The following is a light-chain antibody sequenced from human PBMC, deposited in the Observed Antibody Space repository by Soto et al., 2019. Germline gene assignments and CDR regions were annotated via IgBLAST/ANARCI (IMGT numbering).Light chain of an antibody. CDR1: NSDVGAYNY. J-gene: IGLJ2*01. Sequence: QSVLTQPRSVSGSPGQSVTISCTGTNSDVGAYNYVSWYQQHPGRAPKLIIYEVVKRPSGVRDRFSASKSGNTASLTITGLQAEDEADYYCCAYAGTYTWIFGGGTKLTVL. CDR2: EVV. CDR3: CAYAGTYTWI. V-gene: IGLV2-11*01.